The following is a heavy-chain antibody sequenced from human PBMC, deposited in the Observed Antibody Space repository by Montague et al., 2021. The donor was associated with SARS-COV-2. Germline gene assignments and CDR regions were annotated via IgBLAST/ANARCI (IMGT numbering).Heavy chain of an antibody. CDR1: GGSLNSVVYS. Sequence: TLSLTCAVSGGSLNSVVYSWNWIRQPPGKGLEWIGHIFHSGSTSYNPSLGGRVTISVDRSKNQFSLTLTSVTAADTAVYYCARATADTNFDYWGQGTPVTVSS. V-gene: IGHV4-30-2*01. CDR3: ARATADTNFDY. D-gene: IGHD6-13*01. J-gene: IGHJ4*02. CDR2: IFHSGST.